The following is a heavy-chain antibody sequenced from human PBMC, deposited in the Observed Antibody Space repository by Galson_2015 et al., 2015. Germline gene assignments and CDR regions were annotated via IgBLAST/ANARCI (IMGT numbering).Heavy chain of an antibody. D-gene: IGHD4-11*01. Sequence: TLSLTCTVSGGSVSSGNYYWSWIRQPPGKGLEWIGYIYYSGTTNYNPSLKSRVTISVDTSKNQFSLKLSSVTAADTAVYYCAREGLQSLGFDYWGQGTLVTVSS. J-gene: IGHJ4*02. V-gene: IGHV4-61*01. CDR2: IYYSGTT. CDR1: GGSVSSGNYY. CDR3: AREGLQSLGFDY.